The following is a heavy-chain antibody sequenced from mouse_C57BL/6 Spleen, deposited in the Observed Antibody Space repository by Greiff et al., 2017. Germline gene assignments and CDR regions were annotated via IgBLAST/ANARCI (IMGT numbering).Heavy chain of an antibody. Sequence: VQVVESGAELAKPGASVKLSCQASGYTFTSYWMHWVKQRPGQGLEWIGYINPSSGYTKYNQKFKDKATLTADKSSSTAYMQLSSLTYEDSAVYYCAKSLYYDYFDYWGQGTTLTVSS. CDR2: INPSSGYT. V-gene: IGHV1-7*01. D-gene: IGHD2-4*01. J-gene: IGHJ2*01. CDR3: AKSLYYDYFDY. CDR1: GYTFTSYW.